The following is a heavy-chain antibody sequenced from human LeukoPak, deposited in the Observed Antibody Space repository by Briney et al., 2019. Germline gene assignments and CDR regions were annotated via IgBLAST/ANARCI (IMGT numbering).Heavy chain of an antibody. J-gene: IGHJ4*01. Sequence: PGGSLRLSCAASGFTFSDYYMTWIRQAPGKGLAWVSHISPSRSSTPYADSVKGRFTISRDNAKNSLYLQMNSLRAEDTAVYYCARLGTIAAAGSPDYWGQGTLVIVSS. V-gene: IGHV3-11*03. CDR3: ARLGTIAAAGSPDY. CDR1: GFTFSDYY. CDR2: ISPSRSST. D-gene: IGHD6-13*01.